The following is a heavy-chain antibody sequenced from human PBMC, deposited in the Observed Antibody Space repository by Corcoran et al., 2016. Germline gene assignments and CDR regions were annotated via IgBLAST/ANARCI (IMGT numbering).Heavy chain of an antibody. V-gene: IGHV4-34*01. CDR3: ARTPTNYYDTYDAFDI. J-gene: IGHJ3*02. D-gene: IGHD3-22*01. Sequence: QVQLQQWGAGLLKPSETLSLTCAVYGGSFSGYYWSWICQPPGKGLEWIGEINHSGSTNYNPSPKSRVTISVDTAKNQFSLKLSSVTAADTAVYYCARTPTNYYDTYDAFDIWGQGTMVTVSS. CDR2: INHSGST. CDR1: GGSFSGYY.